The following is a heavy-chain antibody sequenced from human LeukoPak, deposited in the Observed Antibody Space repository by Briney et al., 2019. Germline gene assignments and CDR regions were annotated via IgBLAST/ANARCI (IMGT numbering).Heavy chain of an antibody. CDR1: GGSFSGYY. V-gene: IGHV4-34*01. J-gene: IGHJ6*02. CDR2: TNQRGST. Sequence: SETLSLTCAVYGGSFSGYYWSWIRQPPGKGREWMGETNQRGSTNYHPSLKSRVTISVDTSKTQFSLKLSSVTAADTAVYYCARGGYCSGGSCYSRYYGMDVWGQGTTVTVSS. CDR3: ARGGYCSGGSCYSRYYGMDV. D-gene: IGHD2-15*01.